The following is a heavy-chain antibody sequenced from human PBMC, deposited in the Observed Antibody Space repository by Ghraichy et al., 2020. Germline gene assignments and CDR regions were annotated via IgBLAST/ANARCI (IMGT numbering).Heavy chain of an antibody. D-gene: IGHD6-6*01. V-gene: IGHV4-39*01. Sequence: SETLSLTCTVSGGSISSSSYYWGWIRQPPGKGLEWIGSIYYSGSTYYNPSLKSRVTISVDTSKNQFSLKLSSVTAADTAVYYCAVGIAARPAGTDNWFDPWGQGTLVTVSS. CDR2: IYYSGST. J-gene: IGHJ5*02. CDR1: GGSISSSSYY. CDR3: AVGIAARPAGTDNWFDP.